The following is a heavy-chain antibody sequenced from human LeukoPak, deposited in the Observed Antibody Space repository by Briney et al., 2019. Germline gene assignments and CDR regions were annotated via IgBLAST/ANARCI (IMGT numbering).Heavy chain of an antibody. V-gene: IGHV3-48*01. CDR3: ARDMITFGGVN. CDR1: GFTFSSYS. D-gene: IGHD3-16*01. CDR2: VSSGSNTI. J-gene: IGHJ4*02. Sequence: GGSLRLSCEGSGFTFSSYSMNWVRQASGQGLQWLAYVSSGSNTIYYADSVKGRFTISRHNSKNTLYLQMNSLRAEDTAVYYCARDMITFGGVNWGQGTLVTVSS.